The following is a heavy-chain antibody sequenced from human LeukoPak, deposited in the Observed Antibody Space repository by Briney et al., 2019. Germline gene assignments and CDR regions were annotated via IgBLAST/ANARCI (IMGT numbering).Heavy chain of an antibody. Sequence: SETLSLTCTVSGGSISSSSYYWGWIRQPPGKGLEWIGSIYYSGSTYYNPSLKSRVTISVDTSKNQFSLKLSSVTAADTAVYYCATRVGATPYYYYMDVWAKGPRSPSP. J-gene: IGHJ6*03. CDR2: IYYSGST. V-gene: IGHV4-39*01. CDR1: GGSISSSSYY. D-gene: IGHD1-26*01. CDR3: ATRVGATPYYYYMDV.